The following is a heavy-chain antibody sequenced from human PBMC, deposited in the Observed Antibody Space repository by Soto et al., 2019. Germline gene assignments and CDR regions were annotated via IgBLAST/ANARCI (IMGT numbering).Heavy chain of an antibody. J-gene: IGHJ6*02. D-gene: IGHD2-2*01. V-gene: IGHV1-2*02. Sequence: QVQLVQSGAEVKKPGASVKVSCKASGYTFTGYYMHWVRQAPGQGLEWMGWINPNSGGTNYAQKFQGRVTITSDNCISTAYVELSRLRSDDTAVYYCATIYCSGTSCFYGMAVGGQGTTVTVSS. CDR1: GYTFTGYY. CDR3: ATIYCSGTSCFYGMAV. CDR2: INPNSGGT.